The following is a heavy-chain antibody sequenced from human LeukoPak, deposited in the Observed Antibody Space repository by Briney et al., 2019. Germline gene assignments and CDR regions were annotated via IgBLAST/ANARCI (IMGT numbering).Heavy chain of an antibody. CDR2: IYHSGST. V-gene: IGHV4-30-2*01. Sequence: PSQTLSLTCAVSGGSISSGGYSWSCIRQPPGKGLEWIGYIYHSGSTYYNPSLKSRVTISVDRSKNQFSLKLSSVTAADTAVYYCARVGSGWYDYWGQGTLVTVSS. D-gene: IGHD6-19*01. J-gene: IGHJ4*02. CDR3: ARVGSGWYDY. CDR1: GGSISSGGYS.